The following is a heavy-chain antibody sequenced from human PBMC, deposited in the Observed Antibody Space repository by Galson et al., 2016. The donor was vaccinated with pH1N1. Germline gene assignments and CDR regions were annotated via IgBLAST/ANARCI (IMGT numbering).Heavy chain of an antibody. J-gene: IGHJ4*02. D-gene: IGHD5-12*01. CDR2: ILYDGTNE. Sequence: SLRLSCAASGFTSTSYAMHWVRQAPGKGLEWVAVILYDGTNEYYADSVKGRFTISRDKTQSTVYLQMNSLRTEDTAVYYCARDSEYSGHEGFHWDQGTLVIVSS. CDR3: ARDSEYSGHEGFH. CDR1: GFTSTSYA. V-gene: IGHV3-30*04.